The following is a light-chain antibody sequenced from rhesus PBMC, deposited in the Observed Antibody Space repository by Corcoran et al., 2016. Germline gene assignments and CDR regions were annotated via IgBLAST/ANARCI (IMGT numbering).Light chain of an antibody. Sequence: EIVMTQSPATLSLSPGERATLSCRASQSVSSYVAWYQQKPEQAPRLLIYGASSRATGIPDRVSGSGSGTDFTLIISSLEPEDVGVYSCQQYNNWNSFGQGTKVEIK. CDR3: QQYNNWNS. CDR1: QSVSSY. J-gene: IGKJ2*01. V-gene: IGKV3S9*01. CDR2: GAS.